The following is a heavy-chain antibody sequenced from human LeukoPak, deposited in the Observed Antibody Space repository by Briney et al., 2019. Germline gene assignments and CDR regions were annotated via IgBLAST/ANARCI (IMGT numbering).Heavy chain of an antibody. V-gene: IGHV3-7*01. D-gene: IGHD2-21*01. CDR3: ARSLWPEDY. CDR2: INKDGNSQ. CDR1: GFAFSSNW. J-gene: IGHJ4*02. Sequence: GGSLRLSCAASGFAFSSNWARWVRPAQGMGLEWVANINKDGNSQTYMDSVRGRFTISKDNAKNSVYLQMNSLSAEDTAVYYCARSLWPEDYCGQGRVVTVSS.